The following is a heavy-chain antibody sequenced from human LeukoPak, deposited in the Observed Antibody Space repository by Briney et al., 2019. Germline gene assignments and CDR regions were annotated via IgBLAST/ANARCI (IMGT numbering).Heavy chain of an antibody. CDR2: IYYRGST. V-gene: IGHV4-59*08. CDR3: AKPSRDFDSSGYSHFDY. Sequence: PSETLSLTCTVSGGSISSYYWNWIRQPPGRGLEWIASIYYRGSTHYNPSLASLKSRVTISGDTSKNQFSLKLSSVTAADTAIYYCAKPSRDFDSSGYSHFDYWGQGTLVTVSS. J-gene: IGHJ4*02. D-gene: IGHD3-22*01. CDR1: GGSISSYY.